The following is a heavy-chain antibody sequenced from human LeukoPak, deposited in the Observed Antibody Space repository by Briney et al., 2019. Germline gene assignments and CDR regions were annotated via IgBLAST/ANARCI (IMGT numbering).Heavy chain of an antibody. Sequence: GESLKISCKGSGYSFTSYWIGWVRQMPGKGLEWMGIIYPGDSDTRYSPSFQGQVTISADKSISTAYLQWSSLKASDTAMYYCARQAPLHCSGGSCFGYRGQGTLVTVSS. J-gene: IGHJ4*02. CDR2: IYPGDSDT. CDR3: ARQAPLHCSGGSCFGY. D-gene: IGHD2-15*01. V-gene: IGHV5-51*01. CDR1: GYSFTSYW.